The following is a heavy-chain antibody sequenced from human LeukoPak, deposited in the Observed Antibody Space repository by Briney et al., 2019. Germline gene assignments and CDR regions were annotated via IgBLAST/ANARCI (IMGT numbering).Heavy chain of an antibody. CDR2: IYYSGST. CDR3: ARDTHYDSSGQNFDY. V-gene: IGHV4-59*12. J-gene: IGHJ4*02. CDR1: GGSISSYY. D-gene: IGHD3-22*01. Sequence: PSETLSLTCTVSGGSISSYYWSWIRQPPGKGLEWIGYIYYSGSTNYNPSLKSRVTISVDTSKNQFSLKLSSVTAADTAVYYCARDTHYDSSGQNFDYWGQGTLVTVSS.